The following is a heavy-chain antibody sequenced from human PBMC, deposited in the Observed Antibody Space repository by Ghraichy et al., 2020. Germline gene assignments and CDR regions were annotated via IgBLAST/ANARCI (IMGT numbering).Heavy chain of an antibody. CDR1: GGSVRSYY. D-gene: IGHD6-6*01. Sequence: ETLSLTCTVSGGSVRSYYWSWIRQPPGRGLEWIAYIYHTGSTNCNPSLKSRVSISLDTSKNQFSLNLTSVTAADTALYYCARGLRSSSSQGTTFDYWGQGTLVTVSS. V-gene: IGHV4-59*02. J-gene: IGHJ4*02. CDR2: IYHTGST. CDR3: ARGLRSSSSQGTTFDY.